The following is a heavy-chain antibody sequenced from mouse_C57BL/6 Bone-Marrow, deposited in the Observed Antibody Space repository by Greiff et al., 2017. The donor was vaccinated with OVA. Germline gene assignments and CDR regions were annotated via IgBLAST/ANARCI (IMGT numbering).Heavy chain of an antibody. Sequence: EVQLKQSGPELVKPGASVKIPCKASGYTFTDYNMDWVKQSHGKSLEWIGDINPNNGGTIYNQKFKGKATLTVDKSSSTAYMELRSLTSEDTAVYYCARSVSTTVVAHFDYWGQGTTLTVSS. J-gene: IGHJ2*01. CDR3: ARSVSTTVVAHFDY. CDR1: GYTFTDYN. V-gene: IGHV1-18*01. CDR2: INPNNGGT. D-gene: IGHD1-1*01.